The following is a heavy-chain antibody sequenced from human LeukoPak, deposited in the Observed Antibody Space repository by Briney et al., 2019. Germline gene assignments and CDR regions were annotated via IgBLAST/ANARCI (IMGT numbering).Heavy chain of an antibody. CDR3: ATYSSLNRREFQY. CDR2: IKTDGSEK. V-gene: IGHV3-7*01. J-gene: IGHJ1*01. Sequence: GGSLRLSCEGSGFTFSNYWMGWVRQAPGKGLQWVANIKTDGSEKYYVDSVKGRFIISRDNAKNSLYLQMNSLRAEDTAVYYCATYSSLNRREFQYWGQGTLLTVSS. D-gene: IGHD3-22*01. CDR1: GFTFSNYW.